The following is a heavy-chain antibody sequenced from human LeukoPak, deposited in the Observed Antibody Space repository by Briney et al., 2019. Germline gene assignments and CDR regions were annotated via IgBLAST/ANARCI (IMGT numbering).Heavy chain of an antibody. CDR3: ARVRYPLQKPYYYYYLDV. J-gene: IGHJ6*03. V-gene: IGHV1-18*01. Sequence: ASVKVSCKASGYTFTSYSISWVRQAPGQGLEWMGWISAYNGNTNYAQKLQGRVTMTTDTSTSTAYMALRSLRSDDTAVYYCARVRYPLQKPYYYYYLDVWGKETTVTVSS. CDR2: ISAYNGNT. D-gene: IGHD4-11*01. CDR1: GYTFTSYS.